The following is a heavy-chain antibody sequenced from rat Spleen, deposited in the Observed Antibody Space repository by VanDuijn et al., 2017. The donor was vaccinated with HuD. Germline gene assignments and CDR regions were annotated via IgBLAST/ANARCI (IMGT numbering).Heavy chain of an antibody. J-gene: IGHJ3*01. V-gene: IGHV5-20*01. D-gene: IGHD3-8*01. CDR2: INYDGSRT. CDR1: GFTFSDYY. Sequence: EVEMVESGGGLVQPGGSMKLSCAASGFTFSDYYMAWVRQAPTKGLEWVATINYDGSRTDYRDSVKGRFTISRDNAKSTLYLQMDSLRSEDTATYYSTTYPFSYWGQGTLVTVSS. CDR3: TTYPFSY.